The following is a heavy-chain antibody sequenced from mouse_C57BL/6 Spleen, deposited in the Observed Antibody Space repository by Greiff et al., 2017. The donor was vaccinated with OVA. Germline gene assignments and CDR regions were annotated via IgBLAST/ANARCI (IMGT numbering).Heavy chain of an antibody. J-gene: IGHJ2*01. CDR2: IHPNSGST. Sequence: QVQLQQSGAELVKPGASVKLSCKASGYTFTSYWMHWVKQRPGQGLEWIGMIHPNSGSTNYNEKFKSKATLTVDKSSSTAYMQLSSLTSEDSAVYYCAREDSSGYEDYWGQGTTLTVSS. D-gene: IGHD3-2*02. V-gene: IGHV1-64*01. CDR1: GYTFTSYW. CDR3: AREDSSGYEDY.